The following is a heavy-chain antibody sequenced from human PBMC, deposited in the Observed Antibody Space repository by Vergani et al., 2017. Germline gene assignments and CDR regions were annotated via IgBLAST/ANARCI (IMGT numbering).Heavy chain of an antibody. J-gene: IGHJ4*02. CDR2: ISWNSGSI. Sequence: EVQLVESGGGLVQPGRSLRLSCAASGFTFDDYAMHWVRQAPGKGLEWVSGISWNSGSIGYADSVKGRFTISRDNAKNSLYLQMNSLRAEDTALYYCAKSQGDILTGYALDYWGQGTLVTVSS. CDR1: GFTFDDYA. D-gene: IGHD3-9*01. V-gene: IGHV3-9*01. CDR3: AKSQGDILTGYALDY.